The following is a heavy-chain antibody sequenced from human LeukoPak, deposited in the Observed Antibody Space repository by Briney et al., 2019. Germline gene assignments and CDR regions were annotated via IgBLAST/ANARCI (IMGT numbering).Heavy chain of an antibody. CDR2: TYYSGST. D-gene: IGHD4-17*01. J-gene: IGHJ4*02. CDR1: GGSISSYY. V-gene: IGHV4-59*01. Sequence: SETLSLTCTVSGGSISSYYWSWIRQPPGKGLEWIGYTYYSGSTNYNPSLKSRVTISVDTSRNQFSLKLSSVTAADTAVYYCAREAHLYGIDYWGQGTLVTVSS. CDR3: AREAHLYGIDY.